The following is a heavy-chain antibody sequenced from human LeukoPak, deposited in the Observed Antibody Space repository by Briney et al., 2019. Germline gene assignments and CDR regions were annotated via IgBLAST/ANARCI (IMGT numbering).Heavy chain of an antibody. CDR2: IIPIFGTA. D-gene: IGHD1-26*01. V-gene: IGHV1-69*05. J-gene: IGHJ4*02. CDR1: GGTFSSYA. CDR3: ARVSDSGSQSYFDY. Sequence: ASVKVSCKASGGTFSSYAISWVRQAPGQGLEWMGGIIPIFGTANYAQKFQGRVTITTDESTSTAYMELSSLRSEDAAVYYCARVSDSGSQSYFDYWGQGTLVTVSS.